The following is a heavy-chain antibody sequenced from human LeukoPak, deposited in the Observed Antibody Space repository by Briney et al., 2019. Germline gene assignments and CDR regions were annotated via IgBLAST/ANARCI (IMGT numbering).Heavy chain of an antibody. V-gene: IGHV1-18*01. Sequence: ASVKVSCKASGYIFTNYGISWVRQAPGQGLEWMGWISGDNDNTYYARKYQGIVTMTTDTSTNTAYMELRSLRSDDTAVYYCARATSLGDSSGYYYADSWGQGTLVTVSS. J-gene: IGHJ5*01. CDR2: ISGDNDNT. CDR1: GYIFTNYG. CDR3: ARATSLGDSSGYYYADS. D-gene: IGHD3-22*01.